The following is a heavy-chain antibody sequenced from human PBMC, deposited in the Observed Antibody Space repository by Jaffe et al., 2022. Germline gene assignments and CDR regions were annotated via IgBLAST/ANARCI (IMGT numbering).Heavy chain of an antibody. Sequence: QVQLVQSGAEVKKPGASVKVSCKASGYTFTSYYMHWVRQAPGQGLEWMGIINPSGGSTSYAQKFQGRVTMTRDTSTSTVYMELSSLRSEDTAVYYCAKGYYGSGSYSPAFDYWGQGTLVTVSS. D-gene: IGHD3-10*01. CDR2: INPSGGST. CDR3: AKGYYGSGSYSPAFDY. J-gene: IGHJ4*02. V-gene: IGHV1-46*03. CDR1: GYTFTSYY.